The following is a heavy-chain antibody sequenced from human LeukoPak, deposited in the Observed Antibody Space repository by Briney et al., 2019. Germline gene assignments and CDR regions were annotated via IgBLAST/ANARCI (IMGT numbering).Heavy chain of an antibody. CDR2: ISLGNSTM. V-gene: IGHV3-48*02. J-gene: IGHJ4*02. Sequence: PGGSLRLSCAASGFTFSSFTMNWARQVPGKGLEWISYISLGNSTMFYADSVKGRFTISRDNAKNSLYLQMNSLRDDDTAVYYCARDRGYTQDYWGQGTLVTVSS. CDR3: ARDRGYTQDY. D-gene: IGHD5-12*01. CDR1: GFTFSSFT.